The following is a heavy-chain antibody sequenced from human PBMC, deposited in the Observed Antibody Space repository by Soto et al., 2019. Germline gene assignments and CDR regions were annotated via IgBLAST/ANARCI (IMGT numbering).Heavy chain of an antibody. CDR2: ISSSSSYI. D-gene: IGHD2-2*01. CDR3: ARSDCSSTSCYVVWFAP. V-gene: IGHV3-21*01. Sequence: EVQLVESGGGLVKPGGSLRLSCAASGFSFSNYGMNWVRQAPGKGLEWVSSISSSSSYISYADSVKGRFTISRDNAKKSVYLQMNCLGAEATAVYYCARSDCSSTSCYVVWFAPWGQGTLVTVSS. CDR1: GFSFSNYG. J-gene: IGHJ5*02.